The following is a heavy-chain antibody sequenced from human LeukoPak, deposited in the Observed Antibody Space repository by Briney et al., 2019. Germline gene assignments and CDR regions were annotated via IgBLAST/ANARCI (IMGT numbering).Heavy chain of an antibody. Sequence: GGSLRLSCAASGFTFSSYWMHWVRQAPGKGLVWVSRINSDGSSTSYADSVKGRFTISRDNAKNTLYLQMNSLRAEDTAVYYCAREILAPGKTHDYWGQGTLVTVSS. CDR2: INSDGSST. J-gene: IGHJ4*02. V-gene: IGHV3-74*01. CDR1: GFTFSSYW. CDR3: AREILAPGKTHDY.